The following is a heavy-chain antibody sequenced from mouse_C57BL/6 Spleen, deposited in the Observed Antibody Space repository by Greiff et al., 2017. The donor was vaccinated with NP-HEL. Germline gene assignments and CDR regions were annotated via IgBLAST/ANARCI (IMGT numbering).Heavy chain of an antibody. CDR1: GYTFTSYW. Sequence: QVQLKQPGTELVKPGASVKLSCKASGYTFTSYWMHWVKQRPGQGLEWIGNINPSNGGTNYNEKFKSKATLTVDKSSSTAYMQLSSLTSEDSAVYYCARTLITTGWYFDVWGTGTTVTVSS. V-gene: IGHV1-53*01. D-gene: IGHD1-1*01. J-gene: IGHJ1*03. CDR2: INPSNGGT. CDR3: ARTLITTGWYFDV.